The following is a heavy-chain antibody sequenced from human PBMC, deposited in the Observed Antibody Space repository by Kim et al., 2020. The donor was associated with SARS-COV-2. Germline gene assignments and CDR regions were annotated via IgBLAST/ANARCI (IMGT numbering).Heavy chain of an antibody. CDR1: GFTFSSYG. D-gene: IGHD3-22*01. CDR3: ARNYYDSSGYYTVVGYFDY. CDR2: IWYDGSNK. J-gene: IGHJ4*02. Sequence: GGSLRLSCAASGFTFSSYGMHWVRQAPGKGLEWVAVIWYDGSNKYYADSVKGRFTISRDNSKNTLYLQMNSLRAEDTAVYYCARNYYDSSGYYTVVGYFDYWGQGTLVTVSS. V-gene: IGHV3-33*01.